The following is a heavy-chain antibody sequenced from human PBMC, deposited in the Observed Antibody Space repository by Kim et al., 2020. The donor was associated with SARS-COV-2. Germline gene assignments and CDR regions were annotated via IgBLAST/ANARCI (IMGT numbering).Heavy chain of an antibody. Sequence: SQCFTGRFVFSLDTSVSTAYLQISSLKAEDTAVYYCARDEGSGWYSFSYWGQGTLVTVSS. V-gene: IGHV7-4-1*02. D-gene: IGHD6-19*01. CDR3: ARDEGSGWYSFSY. J-gene: IGHJ4*02.